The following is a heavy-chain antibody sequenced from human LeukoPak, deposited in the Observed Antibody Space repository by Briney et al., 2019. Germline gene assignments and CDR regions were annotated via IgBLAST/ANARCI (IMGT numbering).Heavy chain of an antibody. CDR3: ARDSEKALYYFDY. D-gene: IGHD2-21*01. V-gene: IGHV4-30-4*08. CDR1: GGSISSGDYY. Sequence: PSQTLSLTCTVSGGSISSGDYYWSWIRQPPGKGLQWIGYIYYSGSTYYNPSLKSRVTISVDTSKNQFSLKLSSVTAADTAVYYCARDSEKALYYFDYWGQGTLVTVSS. CDR2: IYYSGST. J-gene: IGHJ4*02.